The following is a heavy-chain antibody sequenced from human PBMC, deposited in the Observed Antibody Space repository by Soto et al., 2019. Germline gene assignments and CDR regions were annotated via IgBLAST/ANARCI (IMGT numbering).Heavy chain of an antibody. D-gene: IGHD6-13*01. CDR2: ISAYNGNK. V-gene: IGHV1-18*01. CDR1: GYSFTSYG. CDR3: ARDLGQQVVDY. J-gene: IGHJ4*02. Sequence: ASVKVSCKASGYSFTSYGISWVRQAPGQGLEWMGWISAYNGNKKYAQKLQGRVTMTTDTSTSTAYMELRSLRSDDTAVYYCARDLGQQVVDYWSQGTLVTVSS.